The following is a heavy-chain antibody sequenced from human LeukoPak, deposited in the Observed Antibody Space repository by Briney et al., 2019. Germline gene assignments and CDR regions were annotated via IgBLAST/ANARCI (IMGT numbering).Heavy chain of an antibody. V-gene: IGHV1-46*01. CDR3: ARGELLFPYGMDV. J-gene: IGHJ6*02. Sequence: ASVTVSCKASGYTFTSYYIHWVRQAPGQGLEWMGIISPSGGTTNYAQKFRGRVTMTRDTSTSTVYMELSSLRSEDTAVYYCARGELLFPYGMDVWGLGTTVTVSS. CDR2: ISPSGGTT. CDR1: GYTFTSYY. D-gene: IGHD3-10*01.